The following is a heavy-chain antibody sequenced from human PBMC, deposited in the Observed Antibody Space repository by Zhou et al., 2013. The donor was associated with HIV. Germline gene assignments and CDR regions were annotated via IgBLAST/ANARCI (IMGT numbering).Heavy chain of an antibody. CDR2: ISAYNGDT. D-gene: IGHD2-2*01. CDR1: GYTFNTYG. J-gene: IGHJ5*02. V-gene: IGHV1-18*01. Sequence: QVQLVQSGADVKKPGASVKVSCKASGYTFNTYGISWVRQAPGQGLEWMGWISAYNGDTKYAQKLQGRVTMTSDTSTSTAYMELRSLRSDDTAVYYCARGKDIVVVPSFDWFTPGAREPWSPSPQ. CDR3: ARGKDIVVVPSFDWFTP.